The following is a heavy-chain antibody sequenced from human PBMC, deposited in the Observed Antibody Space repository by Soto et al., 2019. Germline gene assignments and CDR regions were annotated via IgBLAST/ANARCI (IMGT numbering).Heavy chain of an antibody. D-gene: IGHD3-9*01. CDR1: GFTFSSYG. Sequence: GVLRLSCAASGFTFSSYGMNWVRQAPGKGLEWVSSVGGSGGRTYYADSVKGRFTISRDNSENTLYLQMNSLRAEDTALYYCASGRGYDILTGYYPYFDYWGQGTLVTVSS. J-gene: IGHJ4*02. CDR3: ASGRGYDILTGYYPYFDY. V-gene: IGHV3-23*01. CDR2: VGGSGGRT.